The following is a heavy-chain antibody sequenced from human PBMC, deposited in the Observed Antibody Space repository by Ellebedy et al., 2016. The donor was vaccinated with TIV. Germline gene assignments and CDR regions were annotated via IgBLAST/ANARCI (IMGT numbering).Heavy chain of an antibody. D-gene: IGHD6-19*01. CDR3: MADHPWLVRV. CDR1: EFAFSNFW. CDR2: IRSKVDGGTI. V-gene: IGHV3-15*01. J-gene: IGHJ4*02. Sequence: GGSLRLSXAASEFAFSNFWMSWVRQAPGKGLEWISRIRSKVDGGTIHYAAPVKGRFTISRDDSKNTLFLQMNSLKIEDTAVYYCMADHPWLVRVWGQGTLVTVSS.